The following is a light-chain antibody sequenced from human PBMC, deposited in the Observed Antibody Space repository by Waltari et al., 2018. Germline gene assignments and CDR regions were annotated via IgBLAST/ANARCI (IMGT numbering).Light chain of an antibody. J-gene: IGLJ2*01. Sequence: GQTARITCSGDALPKKYAYWYQQKSGQAPVQVIYEDVKRPSGIPERFSGSSSGTMGTLTISGAQVEDEADYYCYSTDSSGNVQVFGGGTKLTVL. CDR1: ALPKKY. CDR3: YSTDSSGNVQV. V-gene: IGLV3-10*01. CDR2: EDV.